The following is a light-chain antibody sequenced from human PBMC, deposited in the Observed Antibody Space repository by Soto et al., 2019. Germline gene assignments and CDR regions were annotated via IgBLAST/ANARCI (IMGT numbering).Light chain of an antibody. J-gene: IGKJ1*01. Sequence: DIQMTQSPSTLSASVGDRVTITCRASQSVSPWLAWYQQKPGKAPRLLIYEASNLEGGAPSRFRGSGSGTEFTLTISSLQPDDFATYYCQQYDTYSRTFGQGTKVEIK. CDR1: QSVSPW. CDR2: EAS. CDR3: QQYDTYSRT. V-gene: IGKV1-5*03.